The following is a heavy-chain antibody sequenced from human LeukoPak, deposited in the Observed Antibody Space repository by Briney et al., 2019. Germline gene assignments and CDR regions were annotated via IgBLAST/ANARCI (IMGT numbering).Heavy chain of an antibody. J-gene: IGHJ6*03. CDR2: IHTDGSST. CDR1: GFTFSSYW. V-gene: IGHV3-74*01. CDR3: AREGYCSSTSCYTQGYYYYMDV. Sequence: GGSLRLSCAASGFTFSSYWMHWVRQPPGKGLVRVSRIHTDGSSTSYADSVKGRFTISRDNAKKTLYLQMNSLRAEDTAVYYCAREGYCSSTSCYTQGYYYYMDVWGKGTTVTVSS. D-gene: IGHD2-2*02.